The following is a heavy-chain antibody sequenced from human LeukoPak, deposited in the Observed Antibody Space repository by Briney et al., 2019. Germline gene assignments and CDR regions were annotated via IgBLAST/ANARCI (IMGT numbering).Heavy chain of an antibody. V-gene: IGHV3-23*01. Sequence: GGSLRLSCVASGFTFNSYAMSWVRQAPGKGLEWVSGISGSGGSTYYADSVKGRFTISRDNSKNTLYLQMNSLRAEDTAVYYCAKDRHAPGRYCSSTTCFPFDPWGQGTLVTVSS. J-gene: IGHJ5*02. D-gene: IGHD2-2*01. CDR2: ISGSGGST. CDR1: GFTFNSYA. CDR3: AKDRHAPGRYCSSTTCFPFDP.